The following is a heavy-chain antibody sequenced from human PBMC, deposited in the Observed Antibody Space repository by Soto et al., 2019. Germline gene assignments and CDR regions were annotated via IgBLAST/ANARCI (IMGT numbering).Heavy chain of an antibody. J-gene: IGHJ5*02. D-gene: IGHD3-16*01. Sequence: GGSLRLSCAASGFTFSNAWMSWVRQAPGKGLEWVGRIKSKTDGGTTDYAAPVKGRFTISRDDSKNTLYLQMNSLKTEDTAVYYCTTDDMITFGGVPDGATSDWFDPWGQGTLVTVSS. CDR2: IKSKTDGGTT. V-gene: IGHV3-15*01. CDR1: GFTFSNAW. CDR3: TTDDMITFGGVPDGATSDWFDP.